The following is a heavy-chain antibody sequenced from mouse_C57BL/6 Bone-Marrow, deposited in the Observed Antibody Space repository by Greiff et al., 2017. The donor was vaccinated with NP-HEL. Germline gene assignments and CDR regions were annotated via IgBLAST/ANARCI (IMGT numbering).Heavy chain of an antibody. J-gene: IGHJ4*01. CDR1: GFTFSDYY. V-gene: IGHV5-16*01. Sequence: EVHLVESEGGLVQPGSSMKLSCTASGFTFSDYYMAWVRQVPEKGLEWVANINYDGSSTYYLASLKSRFIISSDNAKNILYLQMSSLKSEDTATYYCAREGGLRRRTYAMDYGGQGTAVTVSS. CDR2: INYDGSST. CDR3: AREGGLRRRTYAMDY. D-gene: IGHD2-4*01.